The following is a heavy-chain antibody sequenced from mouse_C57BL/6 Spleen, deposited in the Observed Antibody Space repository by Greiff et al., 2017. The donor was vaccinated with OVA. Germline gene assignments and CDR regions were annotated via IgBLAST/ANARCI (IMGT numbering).Heavy chain of an antibody. V-gene: IGHV1-26*01. CDR2: INPNNGGT. D-gene: IGHD2-4*01. CDR1: GYTFTDYY. CDR3: ARDWYDYYYFDY. J-gene: IGHJ2*01. Sequence: EVQLQQSGPELVKPGASVKISCKASGYTFTDYYMNWVKQSHGKSLEWIGDINPNNGGTSYNQKFKGKATLTVDKSSSTAYMELRSLTSEDSAVYYCARDWYDYYYFDYWGQGTTRTVSS.